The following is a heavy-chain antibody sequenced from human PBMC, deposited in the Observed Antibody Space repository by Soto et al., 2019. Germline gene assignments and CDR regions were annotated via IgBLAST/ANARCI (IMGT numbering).Heavy chain of an antibody. Sequence: QVQLQESGPGLVKPSETLSLTCTVSGGSISSYYWSWIRQPPGKGLEWIGYIYYSGSTNYNPSLKSRVTIAVDTSKNRFSLKLSSVTAADTAVYYCARAVVGASYDYWGQGTLVTVSS. D-gene: IGHD1-26*01. J-gene: IGHJ4*02. CDR1: GGSISSYY. V-gene: IGHV4-59*01. CDR3: ARAVVGASYDY. CDR2: IYYSGST.